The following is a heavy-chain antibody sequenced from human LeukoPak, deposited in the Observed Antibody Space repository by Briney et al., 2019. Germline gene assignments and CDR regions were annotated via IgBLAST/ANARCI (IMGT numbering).Heavy chain of an antibody. Sequence: GGSLRLSCTASGFIFSNHGMNWVRQAPGKGLEWISYISSTSADIYYVDSVKGRFTISRDNAKNSLYLQMNSLRAEDTAVYYCARPLRGGAAAWYYMVVWGKGTTVTVSS. D-gene: IGHD6-13*01. CDR1: GFIFSNHG. CDR2: ISSTSADI. J-gene: IGHJ6*03. CDR3: ARPLRGGAAAWYYMVV. V-gene: IGHV3-21*05.